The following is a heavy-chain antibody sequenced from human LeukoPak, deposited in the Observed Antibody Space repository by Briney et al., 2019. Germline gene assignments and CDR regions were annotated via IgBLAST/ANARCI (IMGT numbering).Heavy chain of an antibody. Sequence: ASVKVSCKASGYTFTSNGISWVRQAPGQGLEWMGWISAYNGHTNYAQKLQGRVTMTTDTSTSTAYMELRSLRSDDTAVYYCWVAAYRVRIYGMDVWGQGTTVTVSS. D-gene: IGHD2-15*01. CDR1: GYTFTSNG. J-gene: IGHJ6*02. CDR2: ISAYNGHT. V-gene: IGHV1-18*01. CDR3: WVAAYRVRIYGMDV.